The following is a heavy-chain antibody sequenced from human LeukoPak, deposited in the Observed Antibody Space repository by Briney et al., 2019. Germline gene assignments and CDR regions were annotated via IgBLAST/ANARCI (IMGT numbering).Heavy chain of an antibody. CDR2: TRNKANSYTT. V-gene: IGHV3-72*01. D-gene: IGHD6-13*01. CDR1: GFTFSDHY. Sequence: PGGSLRLSCAASGFTFSDHYMDWVRQAPGKGLEWVGRTRNKANSYTTEYAASVKGRFTISRDDSKNSLYLQMNSLKTEGTAVYYCASSSWHGVYWGQGTLVTVSS. J-gene: IGHJ4*02. CDR3: ASSSWHGVY.